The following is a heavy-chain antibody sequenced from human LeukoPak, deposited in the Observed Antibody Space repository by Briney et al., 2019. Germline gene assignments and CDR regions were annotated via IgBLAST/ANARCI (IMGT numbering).Heavy chain of an antibody. CDR2: ISSSSSYI. V-gene: IGHV3-21*01. Sequence: GGXXRLSCAASGFTFSSYSMNWVRQAPGKGLEWVSSISSSSSYIYYADSVKGRFTISRDNAKNSLYLQMNSLRAEDTAVYYCARDLGLEGGYYMDVWGKGTTVTVSS. CDR1: GFTFSSYS. J-gene: IGHJ6*03. CDR3: ARDLGLEGGYYMDV. D-gene: IGHD1-1*01.